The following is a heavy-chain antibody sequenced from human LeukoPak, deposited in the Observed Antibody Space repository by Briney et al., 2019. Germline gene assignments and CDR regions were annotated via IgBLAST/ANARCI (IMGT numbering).Heavy chain of an antibody. J-gene: IGHJ5*02. CDR1: GGSISGYY. CDR2: LYYMRGA. Sequence: SETLSLTCTVSGGSISGYYWSWSRQPPGKGVEWIGNLYYMRGAWYKSSLKSRVTTSVDTSRNEFSLKLSSVTAADTAVYYCARDGFDNAAGNWFDPWGQGILVTVSS. D-gene: IGHD2-2*01. V-gene: IGHV4-59*01. CDR3: ARDGFDNAAGNWFDP.